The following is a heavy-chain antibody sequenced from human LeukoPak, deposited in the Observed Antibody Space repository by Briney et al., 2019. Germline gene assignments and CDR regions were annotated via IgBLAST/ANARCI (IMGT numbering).Heavy chain of an antibody. Sequence: GGSLRLSCAASGFTFSSYAMSWVRQAPGKGLEWVSAISGSGGSTYYADSVKGRFTISRDNSKNTLYLQMNSLRAEDTAVYYCAKDPQERLLGPCDYWGQGTLVTVSS. J-gene: IGHJ4*02. CDR3: AKDPQERLLGPCDY. CDR2: ISGSGGST. D-gene: IGHD3-3*01. V-gene: IGHV3-23*01. CDR1: GFTFSSYA.